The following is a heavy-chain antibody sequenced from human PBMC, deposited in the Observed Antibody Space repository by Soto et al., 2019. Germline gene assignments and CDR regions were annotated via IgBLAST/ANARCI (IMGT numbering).Heavy chain of an antibody. V-gene: IGHV3-21*01. CDR3: ARDGLDDIVLMVYASMDV. D-gene: IGHD2-8*01. CDR2: ISSSSYI. CDR1: GFTFSSYS. Sequence: GGSLRLSCAASGFTFSSYSVNWVRQAPGKGLEWVSSISSSSYIYYADSVKGRFTISRDNAKNSLYLQMNSLRAEDTAVYYCARDGLDDIVLMVYASMDVWGKGTTVTVSS. J-gene: IGHJ6*03.